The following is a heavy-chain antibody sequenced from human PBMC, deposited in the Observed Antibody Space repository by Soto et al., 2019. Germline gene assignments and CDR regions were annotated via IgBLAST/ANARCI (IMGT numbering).Heavy chain of an antibody. V-gene: IGHV3-30-3*01. Sequence: GCLRLSCVASTXTFRGYAMHWVRQAPGKGLEWLAVISYDGGNQYYADSLKGRFTVSRDNTKNTLYLQMTSLTPEDTAVYYCTSGRDSGWSYFYSYGVDVWGQGTTGTVS. CDR3: TSGRDSGWSYFYSYGVDV. CDR1: TXTFRGYA. CDR2: ISYDGGNQ. D-gene: IGHD6-19*01. J-gene: IGHJ6*02.